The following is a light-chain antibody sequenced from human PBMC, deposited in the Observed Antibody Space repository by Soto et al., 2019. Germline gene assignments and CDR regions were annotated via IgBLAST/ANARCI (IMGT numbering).Light chain of an antibody. CDR3: TSYTITSPYV. CDR1: SGDIGSYNR. V-gene: IGLV2-14*01. J-gene: IGLJ1*01. Sequence: QSVLTQPASVSGSPGQSITISCTGTSGDIGSYNRVSWYQQHPGKAPKLIIYEVTDRPSGVSNRFSGSKSGNTASLTISGLQAEDEAEYYCTSYTITSPYVFGTGTKVTVL. CDR2: EVT.